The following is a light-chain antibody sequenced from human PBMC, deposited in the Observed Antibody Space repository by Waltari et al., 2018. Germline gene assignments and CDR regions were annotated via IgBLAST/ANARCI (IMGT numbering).Light chain of an antibody. CDR2: AAS. Sequence: DIQMTQSPSSLSASVGDRVTITCRASQTISRYLNWYQQKLGKAPNLLIYAASSLQSGVPSRFSGSGSGTDFTLTITSLEPEDFAVYYCQQRNVWPSTFGQGTRLEIK. J-gene: IGKJ5*01. V-gene: IGKV1-39*01. CDR3: QQRNVWPST. CDR1: QTISRY.